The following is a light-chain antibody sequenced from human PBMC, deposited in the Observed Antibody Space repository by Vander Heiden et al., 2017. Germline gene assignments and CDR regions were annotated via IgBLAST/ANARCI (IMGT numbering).Light chain of an antibody. CDR2: DVT. J-gene: IGLJ3*02. CDR1: SSDVGAYDY. Sequence: QSALTQPRSVSGSPGQSVTISCSGTSSDVGAYDYVSWYQQHPGKAPKLRMYDVTKWPSGVPDRFSGSKSGNTATLTISGLLTEDEADYDCCSYAGSYTVVFGGGTKVTVL. CDR3: CSYAGSYTVV. V-gene: IGLV2-11*01.